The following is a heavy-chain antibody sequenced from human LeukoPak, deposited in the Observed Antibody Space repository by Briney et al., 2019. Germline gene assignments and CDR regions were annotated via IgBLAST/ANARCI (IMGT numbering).Heavy chain of an antibody. Sequence: GESLKISFKGSGSRFTSYWIGWVRPMPGKGLGWMGIIYPGDSDTRYSPSFQGQVTISADKSISTAYLQWSSLKASDTAMYYCASILGHDAFDIWGQGTMVTVSS. V-gene: IGHV5-51*01. J-gene: IGHJ3*02. CDR2: IYPGDSDT. CDR3: ASILGHDAFDI. D-gene: IGHD2-8*02. CDR1: GSRFTSYW.